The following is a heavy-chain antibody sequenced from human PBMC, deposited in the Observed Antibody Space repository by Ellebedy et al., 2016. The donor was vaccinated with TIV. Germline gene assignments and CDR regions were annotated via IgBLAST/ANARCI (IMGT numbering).Heavy chain of an antibody. CDR1: GDSISSSVYY. D-gene: IGHD3-22*01. Sequence: MPSETLSLTCTVSGDSISSSVYYWGWIRQPPGKGLEWIGSFSQSGSTYYNPSLTSRVTISVDTSKNQFPLKLSSVTAADTAVYYCARHASYYDSSGYSGYYFDYWGQGTLVTVSS. J-gene: IGHJ4*02. CDR3: ARHASYYDSSGYSGYYFDY. CDR2: FSQSGST. V-gene: IGHV4-39*01.